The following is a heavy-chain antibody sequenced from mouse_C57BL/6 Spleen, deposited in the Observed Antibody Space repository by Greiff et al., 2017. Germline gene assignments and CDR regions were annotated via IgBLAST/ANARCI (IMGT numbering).Heavy chain of an antibody. CDR1: GFTFSSYT. J-gene: IGHJ1*03. D-gene: IGHD1-1*01. V-gene: IGHV5-9*01. CDR2: ISGGGGNT. Sequence: EVQGVESGGGLVKPGGSLKLSCAASGFTFSSYTMSWVRQTPEKRLEWVATISGGGGNTYYPDSVRGRFTISRDNAKNTLYLQMSILRSEDTALYYCARRGTTVVARYFDVWGTGTTVTVSS. CDR3: ARRGTTVVARYFDV.